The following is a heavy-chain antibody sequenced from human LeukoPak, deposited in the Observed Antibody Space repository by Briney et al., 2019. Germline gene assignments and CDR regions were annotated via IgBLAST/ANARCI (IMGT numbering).Heavy chain of an antibody. V-gene: IGHV4-59*01. CDR3: ARAGGSYHFDY. J-gene: IGHJ4*02. CDR2: IYYSGST. D-gene: IGHD1-26*01. CDR1: GGSISSYH. Sequence: SETLSLTCTGSGGSISSYHWSWIRQPPGKGLEWIGYIYYSGSTNYNPSLKSRVTISVDTSKNQFSLKLSSVTAADTAVYYCARAGGSYHFDYWGQGTLVTVSS.